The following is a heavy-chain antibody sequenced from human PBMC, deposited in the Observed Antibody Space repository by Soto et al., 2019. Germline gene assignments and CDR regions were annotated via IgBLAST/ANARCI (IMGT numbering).Heavy chain of an antibody. V-gene: IGHV4-59*01. D-gene: IGHD5-18*01. CDR3: AGRRGYYYGYFDY. J-gene: IGHJ4*02. CDR2: IFYTGST. Sequence: PSETLSLTCTVSGGSINDSYWSWIRQPPGKGLEWIGFIFYTGSTNYNPSLKSRVTISVDTSKNQFSLKLSSVTAADTAFYYCAGRRGYYYGYFDYWGQGPLVTVSS. CDR1: GGSINDSY.